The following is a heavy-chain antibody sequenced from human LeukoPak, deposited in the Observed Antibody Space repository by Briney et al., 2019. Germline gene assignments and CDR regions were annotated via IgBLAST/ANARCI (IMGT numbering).Heavy chain of an antibody. CDR1: GGSLSTYY. J-gene: IGHJ2*01. CDR3: ARVGSTEYFDL. V-gene: IGHV4-4*07. CDR2: VYASGST. D-gene: IGHD1-26*01. Sequence: SETLSLTCTVSGGSLSTYYWTWIRQPAGKALEWIGRVYASGSTSYNPSLKSRVTLSVDTSKNHFSLKLSSVTAADTAVYYCARVGSTEYFDLWGRGTLVTVSS.